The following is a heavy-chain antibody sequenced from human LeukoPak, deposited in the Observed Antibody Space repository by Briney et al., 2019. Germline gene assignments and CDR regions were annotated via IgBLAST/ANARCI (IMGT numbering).Heavy chain of an antibody. CDR2: VYYSAST. V-gene: IGHV4-39*01. CDR3: ARLWSGSHANCFDP. J-gene: IGHJ5*02. D-gene: IGHD3-3*01. CDR1: GGSISSSSYY. Sequence: SETLSLTCTVSGGSISSSSYYWGWIRQPPGKGLEWIGSVYYSASTYYNPSLKSRVTISVDTPKNQFSLKLSSVTAADTAVYYCARLWSGSHANCFDPWGQGTLVTVSS.